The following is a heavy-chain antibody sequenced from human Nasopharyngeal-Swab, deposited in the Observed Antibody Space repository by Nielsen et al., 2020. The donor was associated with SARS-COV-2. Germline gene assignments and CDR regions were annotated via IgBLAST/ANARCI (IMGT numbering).Heavy chain of an antibody. Sequence: SETLSLTCTVSGGSVSSGSYYWSWIRQPPGKGLEWIGYIYYSGSTNYNPSLKSRVTISVDTSKNQFSLKLSSVTAADTAVYCCARDHYGSGSPSMDVWGQGTTVTVSS. J-gene: IGHJ6*02. CDR1: GGSVSSGSYY. D-gene: IGHD3-10*01. V-gene: IGHV4-61*01. CDR2: IYYSGST. CDR3: ARDHYGSGSPSMDV.